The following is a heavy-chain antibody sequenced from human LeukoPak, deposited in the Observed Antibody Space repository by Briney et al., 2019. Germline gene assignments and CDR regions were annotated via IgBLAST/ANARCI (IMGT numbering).Heavy chain of an antibody. Sequence: PGGSLRLSCAASGFTFSSYAMTWVRQAPGKGLEWVSAISGSGGSTYYADSVKGRFTISRDNSKNTLYLQMNSLLVEDTAVYYCAKDLTGGSTRVVPAANPFDPWGQGTLVTVSS. V-gene: IGHV3-23*01. D-gene: IGHD2-2*01. CDR3: AKDLTGGSTRVVPAANPFDP. CDR2: ISGSGGST. CDR1: GFTFSSYA. J-gene: IGHJ5*02.